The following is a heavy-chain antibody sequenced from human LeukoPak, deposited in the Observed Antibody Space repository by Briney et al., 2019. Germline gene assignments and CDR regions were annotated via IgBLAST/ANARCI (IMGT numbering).Heavy chain of an antibody. CDR3: ARRAGSGWSINWFDP. J-gene: IGHJ5*02. D-gene: IGHD6-19*01. CDR1: GASISSYC. CDR2: IHYSGST. V-gene: IGHV4-59*08. Sequence: SETLSLTCTVSGASISSYCWSWIRQPPGKGLEWIGKIHYSGSTNYNPSLKSRVTISVDTSKNQFSLKLSSVTAADTAVYYCARRAGSGWSINWFDPWGQGTLITVSS.